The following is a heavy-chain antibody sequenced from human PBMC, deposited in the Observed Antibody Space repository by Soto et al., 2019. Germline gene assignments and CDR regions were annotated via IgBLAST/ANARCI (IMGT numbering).Heavy chain of an antibody. J-gene: IGHJ6*02. V-gene: IGHV1-69*01. CDR2: IIPLFGTT. CDR1: GDTFKNCV. CDR3: AAEQGFGKLSVV. Sequence: QVQVVQSGVEVRRPGSSVKVSCKASGDTFKNCVISWVRQAPGQGLEWMGGIIPLFGTTDFAQRFQGRLTITTDESTTTAYMELSRLRSEATATYYCAAEQGFGKLSVVWGQGTTVIVSS. D-gene: IGHD3-10*01.